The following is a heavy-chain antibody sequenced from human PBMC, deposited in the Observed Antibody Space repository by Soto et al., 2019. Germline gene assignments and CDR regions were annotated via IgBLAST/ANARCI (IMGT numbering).Heavy chain of an antibody. Sequence: LXLSXXASGFTFDDYAMHWVRQVPGKGLEWVSGINWNSGSIGYGDSVKGRFAISRDNAKNSLHLQMNSLSAEDTAFYYCVKDESINWYSGHFRHWGQGTLVTVSS. CDR1: GFTFDDYA. J-gene: IGHJ1*01. CDR3: VKDESINWYSGHFRH. CDR2: INWNSGSI. D-gene: IGHD6-13*01. V-gene: IGHV3-9*01.